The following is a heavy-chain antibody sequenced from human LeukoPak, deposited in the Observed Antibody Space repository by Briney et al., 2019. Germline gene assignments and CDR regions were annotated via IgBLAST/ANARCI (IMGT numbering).Heavy chain of an antibody. Sequence: GASVKVSCKASGYTFTGYYMHWVRQAPGQGLEWMGWINPNSGGTNYAQKFQGRVTMTRDTSISTAYMELSRRRSDDTAVYYCARSPSWSSSWYDYWGQGTLVTVSS. CDR3: ARSPSWSSSWYDY. CDR2: INPNSGGT. CDR1: GYTFTGYY. D-gene: IGHD6-13*01. V-gene: IGHV1-2*02. J-gene: IGHJ4*02.